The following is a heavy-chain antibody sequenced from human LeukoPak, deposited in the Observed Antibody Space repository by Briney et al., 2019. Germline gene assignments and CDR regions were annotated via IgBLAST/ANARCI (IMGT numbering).Heavy chain of an antibody. D-gene: IGHD3-3*01. J-gene: IGHJ4*02. CDR1: GGSFSGYY. Sequence: PSETLSLTCAVYGGSFSGYYWSWIRQPPGKGPEWIGEINHSGSTNYNPSLKSRVTISVDTSKNQFSLKLSSVTAADTAVYYCARVGYDFWSGYFSFDYWGQGTLVTVSS. CDR2: INHSGST. V-gene: IGHV4-34*01. CDR3: ARVGYDFWSGYFSFDY.